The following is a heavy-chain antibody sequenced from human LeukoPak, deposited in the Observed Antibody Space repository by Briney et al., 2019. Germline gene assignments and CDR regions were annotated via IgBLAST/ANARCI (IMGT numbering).Heavy chain of an antibody. CDR2: ITPNSGVT. CDR1: GYSFTDYY. D-gene: IGHD3-10*01. V-gene: IGHV1-2*02. Sequence: GASVKVSCKASGYSFTDYYVHWVRQAPGQGLEWMGWITPNSGVTNYAQKFQGRVTVTRDTSITTAYMELSRLRSDDTAVYYCARDTSLTRFGRNDYWGQGTLVTVSS. J-gene: IGHJ4*02. CDR3: ARDTSLTRFGRNDY.